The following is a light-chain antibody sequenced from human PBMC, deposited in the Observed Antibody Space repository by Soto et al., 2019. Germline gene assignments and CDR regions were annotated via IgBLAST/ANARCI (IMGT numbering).Light chain of an antibody. CDR3: SSYAGSNNFVV. J-gene: IGLJ3*02. CDR2: EAT. CDR1: SSDVGGYNY. V-gene: IGLV2-8*01. Sequence: QSALTQPPSASGSPGQSVTISCTGTSSDVGGYNYVSWYQQHPGKAPKLMIYEATKRPSGVPDRFSGSKSGNTASLTVSGLQAEDEADYYCSSYAGSNNFVVFGGGTKLTVL.